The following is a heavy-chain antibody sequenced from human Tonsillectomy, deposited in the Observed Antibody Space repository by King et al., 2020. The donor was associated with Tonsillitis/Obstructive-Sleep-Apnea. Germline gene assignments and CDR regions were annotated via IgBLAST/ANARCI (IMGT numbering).Heavy chain of an antibody. CDR3: ARDLIVVPAAMMDY. Sequence: VQLVESGGGVVQPGRSLRLSCAASGVIFSSYAMHWVRQAPGKGLEWGAVISYDGSNKYYADSVKGRFTLSRDNSKNTRYLQMNSLRAEDTAVYYCARDLIVVPAAMMDYWGQGTLVTVSS. D-gene: IGHD2-2*01. CDR1: GVIFSSYA. J-gene: IGHJ4*02. V-gene: IGHV3-30*01. CDR2: ISYDGSNK.